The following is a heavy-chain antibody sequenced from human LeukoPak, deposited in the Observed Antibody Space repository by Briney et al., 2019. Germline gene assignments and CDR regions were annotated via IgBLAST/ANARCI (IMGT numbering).Heavy chain of an antibody. V-gene: IGHV3-74*01. CDR3: ARDPEGDLYGMDV. J-gene: IGHJ6*02. Sequence: GGSLRLSCAASGFTFSSYWMHWVRQAPGKGLVWVSRINSDGSSTSYADSVKGRFTISRDNAKNALYLQMNSLRAEDTAVYYCARDPEGDLYGMDVWGQGTTVTVSS. D-gene: IGHD2-21*02. CDR2: INSDGSST. CDR1: GFTFSSYW.